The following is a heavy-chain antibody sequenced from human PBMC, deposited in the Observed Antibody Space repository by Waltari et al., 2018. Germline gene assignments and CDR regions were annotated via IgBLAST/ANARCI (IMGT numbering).Heavy chain of an antibody. CDR3: ARGPRIAAADWYFDL. D-gene: IGHD6-13*01. J-gene: IGHJ2*01. CDR1: GGTFGSYT. Sequence: QVQLVQSGAEVKKPGSSVKVSCKASGGTFGSYTISWVRQAPGQGLEWMGMISPILGIANYGQKFQGRVTITADKSTSTAYMELSSLRSEDTAVYYCARGPRIAAADWYFDLWGRGTLVTVSS. V-gene: IGHV1-69*02. CDR2: ISPILGIA.